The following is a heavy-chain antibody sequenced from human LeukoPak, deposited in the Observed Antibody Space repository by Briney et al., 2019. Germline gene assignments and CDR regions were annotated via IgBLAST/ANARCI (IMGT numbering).Heavy chain of an antibody. CDR2: INHSGST. Sequence: SETLSLTCAVYGGSFSGYYWSWIRQPPGKGLEWIGEINHSGSTNYNPSLKSRVTTSVGTSKNQFSLKLSSVTAADTAVYYCARGRPSQQLARWHFDLWGRGTLVTVSS. J-gene: IGHJ2*01. CDR1: GGSFSGYY. V-gene: IGHV4-34*01. CDR3: ARGRPSQQLARWHFDL. D-gene: IGHD6-13*01.